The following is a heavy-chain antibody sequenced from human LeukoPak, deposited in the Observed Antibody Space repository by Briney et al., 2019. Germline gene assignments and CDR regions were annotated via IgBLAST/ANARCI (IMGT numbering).Heavy chain of an antibody. Sequence: GSLRLSCSASGFTFSNYTMHWVRQAPGKGLELIGCIYYSGSTNYNPSLKSRVTISVDTSKNQFSLKLTSVTAADTAVYYCARVWSSRKAFDIWGQGTMVTVSS. V-gene: IGHV4-59*01. J-gene: IGHJ3*02. CDR2: IYYSGST. CDR3: ARVWSSRKAFDI. CDR1: GFTFSNYT. D-gene: IGHD3-16*01.